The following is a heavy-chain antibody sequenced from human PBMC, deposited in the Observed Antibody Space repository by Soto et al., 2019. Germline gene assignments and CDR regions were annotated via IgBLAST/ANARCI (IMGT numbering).Heavy chain of an antibody. CDR2: VDDVDGT. Sequence: DVQLVESGGGLIQPGGALRLSCAASGLTVSGKKYIACVRQAPGKGLEWVSGVDDVDGTYYADSVKRRFTISRDTSKTIVFLAMNYLRPDDTAVYYCASWLQREHADDVWGLGTTVTVSP. J-gene: IGHJ3*01. V-gene: IGHV3-53*01. CDR1: GLTVSGKKY. D-gene: IGHD1-1*01. CDR3: ASWLQREHADDV.